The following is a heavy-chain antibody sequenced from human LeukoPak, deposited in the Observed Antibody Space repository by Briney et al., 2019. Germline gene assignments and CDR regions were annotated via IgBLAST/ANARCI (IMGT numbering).Heavy chain of an antibody. V-gene: IGHV3-7*03. CDR2: IKQDGSEK. CDR1: GFTFSSYW. D-gene: IGHD3-10*01. J-gene: IGHJ4*02. CDR3: AKGLKLLWFGELLG. Sequence: PGGSLRLSCAASGFTFSSYWMSWVRQAPGKGLEWVANIKQDGSEKYYVDSVKGRFTISRDNSKNTLYLQMNSLRAEDTAVYYCAKGLKLLWFGELLGRGQGTLVTVSS.